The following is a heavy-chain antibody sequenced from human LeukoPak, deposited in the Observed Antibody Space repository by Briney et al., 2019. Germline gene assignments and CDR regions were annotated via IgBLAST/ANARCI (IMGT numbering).Heavy chain of an antibody. D-gene: IGHD3-10*01. CDR2: IYYSGST. CDR3: ARVSDSGSHFDY. Sequence: SETLSLTCTVSGGSISSFYWSWIRQPPGKGLEWIGYIYYSGSTNYNPSLKSRVTISVDTSRNQFSLKLSSVTAADTAVYYCARVSDSGSHFDYWGQGTLVTVSS. V-gene: IGHV4-59*01. CDR1: GGSISSFY. J-gene: IGHJ4*02.